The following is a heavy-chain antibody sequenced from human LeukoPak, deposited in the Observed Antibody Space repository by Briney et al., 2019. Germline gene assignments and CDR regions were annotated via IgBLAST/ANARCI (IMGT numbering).Heavy chain of an antibody. D-gene: IGHD4-17*01. CDR2: IYYSGST. J-gene: IGHJ4*02. V-gene: IGHV4-59*01. CDR1: GGSISGYY. CDR3: ARTGSTVTMLYPFDH. Sequence: SETLSLTCTVSGGSISGYYWSWIRQPPGKGLEWIGYIYYSGSTNYNLSLKSRVTISVDTSKNQFSLKLSSVTAADTAVYYCARTGSTVTMLYPFDHWGQGTLVTVSS.